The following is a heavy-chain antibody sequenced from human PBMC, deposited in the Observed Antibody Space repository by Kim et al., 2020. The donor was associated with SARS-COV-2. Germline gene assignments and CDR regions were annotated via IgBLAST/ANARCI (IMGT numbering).Heavy chain of an antibody. D-gene: IGHD1-26*01. V-gene: IGHV3-49*02. CDR2: T. Sequence: TEYAASVKGRFAISRDDSKSIAYLQMNSLKSEDTAIYYCSRDSGMRRLDYWGQGTLVTVSS. J-gene: IGHJ4*02. CDR3: SRDSGMRRLDY.